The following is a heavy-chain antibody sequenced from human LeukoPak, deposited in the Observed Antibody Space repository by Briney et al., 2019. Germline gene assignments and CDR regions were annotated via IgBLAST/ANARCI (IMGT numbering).Heavy chain of an antibody. CDR1: GYSFTSNW. CDR3: ARRDASGTYYYDY. D-gene: IGHD3-10*01. J-gene: IGHJ4*02. CDR2: IHPGDSDT. V-gene: IGHV5-51*01. Sequence: GESLKISCKGYGYSFTSNWIGWVRQMPGKGLEWMGIIHPGDSDTRYSPSFQGQVTFSADKSISTAYLQWSSLKASDTAMYYCARRDASGTYYYDYWGQGTPVTVSS.